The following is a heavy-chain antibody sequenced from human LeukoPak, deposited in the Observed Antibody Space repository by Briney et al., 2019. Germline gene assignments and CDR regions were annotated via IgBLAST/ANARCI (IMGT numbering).Heavy chain of an antibody. CDR1: GFTFDDYA. Sequence: PGGSLILSCAASGFTFDDYAMHWVRQAPGKGLEWVSLISWDGGSTYYADSVKGRFTISRDNSKNSLYLQMNSLRAEDTALYYCARGYSYGYLDYWGQGTLVTVSS. CDR2: ISWDGGST. D-gene: IGHD5-18*01. CDR3: ARGYSYGYLDY. V-gene: IGHV3-43D*03. J-gene: IGHJ4*02.